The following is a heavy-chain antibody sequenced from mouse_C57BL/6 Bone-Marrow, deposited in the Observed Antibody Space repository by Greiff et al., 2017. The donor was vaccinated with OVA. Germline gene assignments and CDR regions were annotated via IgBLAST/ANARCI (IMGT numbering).Heavy chain of an antibody. D-gene: IGHD2-1*01. CDR2: IDPSDSYT. Sequence: VQLQQPGAELVRPGTSVKLSCKASGYTFTSYWMHWVKQRPGQGLEWIGVIDPSDSYTNYNQKFKGKATLTVDTSSSTAYMQLSSLTSEDSAVYYCARSPYGNYFDYWGQGTTLTVSS. J-gene: IGHJ2*01. CDR1: GYTFTSYW. V-gene: IGHV1-59*01. CDR3: ARSPYGNYFDY.